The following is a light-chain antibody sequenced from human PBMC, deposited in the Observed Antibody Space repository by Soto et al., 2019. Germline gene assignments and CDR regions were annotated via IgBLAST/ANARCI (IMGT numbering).Light chain of an antibody. CDR2: DVS. J-gene: IGLJ3*02. V-gene: IGLV2-14*01. Sequence: QSALTQPASVSGSPGQLITISCTGTSSDIGAYNYVSWYQQHPGKVPRVIIYDVSNRPSGVSYRCSGSKSGITASLTISGLQSEDEADYYCFSYTASNTLVFGGGTKLTV. CDR1: SSDIGAYNY. CDR3: FSYTASNTLV.